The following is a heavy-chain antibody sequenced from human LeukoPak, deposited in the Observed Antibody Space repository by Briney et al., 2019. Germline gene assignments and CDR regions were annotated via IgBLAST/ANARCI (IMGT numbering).Heavy chain of an antibody. CDR1: GYTFTDYG. CDR2: ISAYNGNT. V-gene: IGHV1-18*01. Sequence: GAAVKVCCKASGYTFTDYGISWVRQAPGEGLEWMGWISAYNGNTNYAEEIQGRVTMTTDTSTSTAHMELRSLRSDDTAVYYCARDHGIAVAGIWGYWGLGTLVTVSS. D-gene: IGHD6-19*01. CDR3: ARDHGIAVAGIWGY. J-gene: IGHJ4*02.